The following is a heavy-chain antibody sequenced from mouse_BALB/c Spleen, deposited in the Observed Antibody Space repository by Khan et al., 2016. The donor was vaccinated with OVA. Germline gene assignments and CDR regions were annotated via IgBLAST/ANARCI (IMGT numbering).Heavy chain of an antibody. Sequence: VQLKQSGAELVKPGASVKLSCTASGFNIKDTYMHWVKQRPEQGLEWIGRIDPANGNTKYDPKFQGKATITADKTSHTAYLQLSSLTSEDTAVYYCARWPLNWGFAYWGQGTLVTVSA. V-gene: IGHV14-3*02. CDR3: ARWPLNWGFAY. CDR1: GFNIKDTY. D-gene: IGHD4-1*01. J-gene: IGHJ3*01. CDR2: IDPANGNT.